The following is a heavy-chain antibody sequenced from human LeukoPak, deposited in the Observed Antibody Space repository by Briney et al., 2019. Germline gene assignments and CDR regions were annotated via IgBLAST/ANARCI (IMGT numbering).Heavy chain of an antibody. V-gene: IGHV1-8*02. Sequence: APVKVSCKASGYTFTTYYMHWVRQAPGQGLEWMGWMNPNSGNTGYAQKFQGRVTMTRNTSISTAYMELSSLRSEDTAVYYCARGRGSYYEGGPPDYWGQGTLVTVSS. J-gene: IGHJ4*02. D-gene: IGHD1-26*01. CDR3: ARGRGSYYEGGPPDY. CDR2: MNPNSGNT. CDR1: GYTFTTYY.